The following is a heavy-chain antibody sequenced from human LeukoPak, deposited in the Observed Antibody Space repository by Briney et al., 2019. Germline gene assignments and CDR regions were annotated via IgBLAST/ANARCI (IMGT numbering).Heavy chain of an antibody. V-gene: IGHV3-23*01. J-gene: IGHJ1*01. CDR3: AKDLAPYYDSSGYPSY. CDR1: GFTFSSYA. CDR2: ISGSGGST. D-gene: IGHD3-22*01. Sequence: GGSLRLFCAASGFTFSSYAMSWVRQAPGKGLEWVSAISGSGGSTYYADSVKGRFTISRDNSKNTLYLQMNSLRAEDTAVYYCAKDLAPYYDSSGYPSYWGQGTLVTVSS.